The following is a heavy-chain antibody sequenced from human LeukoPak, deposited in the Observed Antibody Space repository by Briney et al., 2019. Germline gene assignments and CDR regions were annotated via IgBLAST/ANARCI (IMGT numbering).Heavy chain of an antibody. CDR3: ALLQEAVAGPDDAFDI. CDR1: GFTFSSYA. Sequence: PGGSLRLSCAASGFTFSSYAMSWVRQAPGKGLEWVSAISGSGGSTYYADSVKGRFTISRDNSKNTLYLQMNSLRAEDTAVYYCALLQEAVAGPDDAFDIWGQGTMVTVSS. V-gene: IGHV3-23*01. D-gene: IGHD6-19*01. J-gene: IGHJ3*02. CDR2: ISGSGGST.